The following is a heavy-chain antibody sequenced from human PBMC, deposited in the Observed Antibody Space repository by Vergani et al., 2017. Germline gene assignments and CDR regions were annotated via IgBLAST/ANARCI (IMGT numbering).Heavy chain of an antibody. CDR1: GGSFSGYY. CDR2: INHSGST. J-gene: IGHJ4*02. V-gene: IGHV4-34*01. D-gene: IGHD6-19*01. CDR3: ARGEIWYSSGWYYFDY. Sequence: QVQLLQWGAGLLQPSETLSLTCAVSGGSFSGYYWTWIRQPPGKGLEWIGEINHSGSTNYTPSLKSRVTISVDTSKSQFSLKLSSVTAAGTAEYYCARGEIWYSSGWYYFDYWGQGTLVTVSA.